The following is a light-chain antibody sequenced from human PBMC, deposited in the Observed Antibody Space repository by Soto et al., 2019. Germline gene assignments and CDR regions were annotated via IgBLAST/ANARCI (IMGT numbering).Light chain of an antibody. V-gene: IGKV1-39*01. Sequence: DIQMTQSPSSLSASVEATTTTPSGASEGIISCKSCYQQKQGKSPKFLFYAASSLQRGVASRFSGSGSGTDFTLTISSLQPEDFATYYCQQSYSTPITFGQGTRLEIK. CDR2: AAS. CDR3: QQSYSTPIT. J-gene: IGKJ5*01. CDR1: EGIISC.